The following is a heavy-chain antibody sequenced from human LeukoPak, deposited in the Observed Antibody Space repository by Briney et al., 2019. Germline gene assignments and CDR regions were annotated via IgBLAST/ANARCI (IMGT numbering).Heavy chain of an antibody. D-gene: IGHD4-17*01. V-gene: IGHV4-61*02. J-gene: IGHJ4*02. CDR2: IYTSGST. CDR1: GGSISSSSYY. Sequence: SETLSLTCTVSGGSISSSSYYWSWIRQPAGKGLEWIGRIYTSGSTNYNPSLKSRVTMSVDTSKNQFSLKLSSVTAADTAVYYCASGTTVTNFAYWGQGTLVTVSS. CDR3: ASGTTVTNFAY.